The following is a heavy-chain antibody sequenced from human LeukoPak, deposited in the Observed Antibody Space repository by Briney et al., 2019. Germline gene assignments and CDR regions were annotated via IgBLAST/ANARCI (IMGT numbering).Heavy chain of an antibody. V-gene: IGHV4-34*01. CDR3: ARDYAV. CDR2: INHSGST. Sequence: NPSETLSLTCAVYGGSFSGYYWSWIRQPPGKGLEWIGEINHSGSTNYNPSLKSRVTISVDTSKNQFSLKLSSVTAADTAVYYCARDYAVWGQGTLVTVSS. CDR1: GGSFSGYY. D-gene: IGHD4-17*01. J-gene: IGHJ4*02.